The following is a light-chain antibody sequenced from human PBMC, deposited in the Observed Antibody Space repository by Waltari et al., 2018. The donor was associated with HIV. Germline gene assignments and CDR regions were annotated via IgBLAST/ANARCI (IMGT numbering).Light chain of an antibody. CDR1: YSHLGSDN. J-gene: IGLJ1*01. CDR2: KNI. V-gene: IGLV1-47*01. CDR3: TGWDASLSEYV. Sequence: QSVLTQPPSASGTPGQRVTISCSGSYSHLGSDNVYWYQPLPGTAPKLLTYKNIQRPSGVPDRFSGSKSGASAYLAISGLRSEDEADYYCTGWDASLSEYVFGPGTRVTV.